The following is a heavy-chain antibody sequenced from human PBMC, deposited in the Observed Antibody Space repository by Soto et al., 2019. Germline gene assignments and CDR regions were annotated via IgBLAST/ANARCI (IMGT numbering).Heavy chain of an antibody. J-gene: IGHJ3*02. D-gene: IGHD3-10*01. CDR2: ISWNSGSI. V-gene: IGHV3-9*01. CDR1: GFTFDDYA. Sequence: PGGSLRLSCAASGFTFDDYAMHWVRQAPGKGLEWVSGISWNSGSIGYADSVKGRFTISRDNAKNSLYLQMNSLRAEDTALYYCAKDLVFRPEAFDIWGQGTMVTVSS. CDR3: AKDLVFRPEAFDI.